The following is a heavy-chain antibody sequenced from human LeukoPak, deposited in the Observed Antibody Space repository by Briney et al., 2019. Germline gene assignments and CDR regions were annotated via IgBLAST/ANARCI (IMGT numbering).Heavy chain of an antibody. CDR3: ARDAGWGYYDL. V-gene: IGHV3-7*01. CDR2: IDKHGNGK. CDR1: GFTFSISW. J-gene: IGHJ4*02. Sequence: GGSLSLSCVASGFTFSISWVTWGRPAPGKGLEWVANIDKHGNGKYYVDSVKGRFAISRDYATNSVFLQMNSLRAEDTSVYYCARDAGWGYYDLWGQGTPVTVSS. D-gene: IGHD1-26*01.